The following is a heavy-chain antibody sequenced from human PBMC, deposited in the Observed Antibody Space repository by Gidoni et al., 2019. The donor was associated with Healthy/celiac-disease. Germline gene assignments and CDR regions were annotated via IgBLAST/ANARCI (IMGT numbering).Heavy chain of an antibody. D-gene: IGHD2-8*01. V-gene: IGHV3-9*01. CDR2: ISWNSGSI. Sequence: EVQLGESGGGLVQPGRSLRLSCAASGFTLDDYAMPWVRQAPGKGLEGVSGISWNSGSIGYSDSVKGRFTISRDNAKNSLYLQMNSLRAEDTALYYCAKSYGLYYYYGMDVWGQGTTVTVSS. CDR1: GFTLDDYA. CDR3: AKSYGLYYYYGMDV. J-gene: IGHJ6*02.